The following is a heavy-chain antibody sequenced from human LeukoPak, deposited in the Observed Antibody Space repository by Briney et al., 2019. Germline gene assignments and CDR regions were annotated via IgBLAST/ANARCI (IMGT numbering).Heavy chain of an antibody. V-gene: IGHV4-31*03. Sequence: PSETLSLTCTVSGGSISSGGYSWSWIRQHPGKGLEWIGYIYYSGSTYYNPSLKSRVTISVDTSKNQFSLKLSSVTAADTAVYYSARAKERRIQLWSTDFDYWGQGTLVTVSS. D-gene: IGHD5-18*01. CDR1: GGSISSGGYS. CDR2: IYYSGST. CDR3: ARAKERRIQLWSTDFDY. J-gene: IGHJ4*02.